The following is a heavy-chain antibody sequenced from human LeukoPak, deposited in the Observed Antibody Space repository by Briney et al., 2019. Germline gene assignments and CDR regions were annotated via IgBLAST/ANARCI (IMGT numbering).Heavy chain of an antibody. CDR3: ARVDCSSTSCYRDAEYFHH. Sequence: SETLSLTCAVYGGSFSGYYWSWIRQPPGKGLEWIEEINHSGGTNYNPSLKSRVTISVDTSKNQFSLKLSSVTAADTAVYYCARVDCSSTSCYRDAEYFHHWGQGTLVTVSS. D-gene: IGHD2-2*02. CDR2: INHSGGT. J-gene: IGHJ1*01. V-gene: IGHV4-34*01. CDR1: GGSFSGYY.